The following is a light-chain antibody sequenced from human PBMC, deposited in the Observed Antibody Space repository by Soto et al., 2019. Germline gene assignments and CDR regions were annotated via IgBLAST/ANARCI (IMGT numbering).Light chain of an antibody. Sequence: QSVLTQPPSASGTPGQRVTISCSGSSSNIGSNYVYWYQQLPGTAPKLLIYRNNQRPSGVPDRFSGSKSGTSASLAISGLRSEDEADYYGAAWDDSLSAVFGGGTKLTVL. CDR3: AAWDDSLSAV. CDR1: SSNIGSNY. CDR2: RNN. V-gene: IGLV1-47*01. J-gene: IGLJ2*01.